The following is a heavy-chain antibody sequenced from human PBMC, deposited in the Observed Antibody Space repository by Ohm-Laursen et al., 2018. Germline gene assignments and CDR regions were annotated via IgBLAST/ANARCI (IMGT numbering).Heavy chain of an antibody. D-gene: IGHD5-24*01. J-gene: IGHJ4*02. CDR1: GFTFSSYA. CDR3: ARSRSASYYFDY. Sequence: SLRLSCTASGFTFSSYAMSWVRQPPGKGLEWVSTISANGVTTWYADSVKGRFTISRDNAKNSLYLQMNSLRAEDTAVYYCARSRSASYYFDYWGQGTLVTVSS. CDR2: ISANGVTT. V-gene: IGHV3-23*01.